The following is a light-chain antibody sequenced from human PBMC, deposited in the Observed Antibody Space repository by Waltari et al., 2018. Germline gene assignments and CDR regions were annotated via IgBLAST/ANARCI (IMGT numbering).Light chain of an antibody. CDR2: QVA. J-gene: IGLJ2*01. CDR1: SRDVGGYNY. Sequence: QSALTQPPSASGSPGQSVTISCTGTSRDVGGYNYVSWFQRHPGKAPKLLIYQVADLPSGVTDRFSGSRSGNTASLTGAGLQSEDEADYYCTSYGGSNNLLFGGGTKLTVL. CDR3: TSYGGSNNLL. V-gene: IGLV2-8*01.